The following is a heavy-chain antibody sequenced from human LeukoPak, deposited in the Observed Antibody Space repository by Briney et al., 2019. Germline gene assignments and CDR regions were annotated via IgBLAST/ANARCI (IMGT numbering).Heavy chain of an antibody. CDR2: IYSGGRT. D-gene: IGHD1-26*01. CDR3: ARGGCSTISCSDLYYYYYYMDV. V-gene: IGHV3-53*01. CDR1: GFTVNNNY. Sequence: GGSLRLSCAASGFTVNNNYMTWVRLAPGKGLEWVSVIYSGGRTYYADSVKGRFTISRDDFKSMVYLQMNSLRAEDTALYYCARGGCSTISCSDLYYYYYYMDVWGKGTTVTVSS. J-gene: IGHJ6*03.